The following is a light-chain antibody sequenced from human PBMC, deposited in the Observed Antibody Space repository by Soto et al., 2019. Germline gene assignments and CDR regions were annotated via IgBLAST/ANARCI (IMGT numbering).Light chain of an antibody. CDR1: QSVSSSY. CDR2: GAS. V-gene: IGKV3-20*01. CDR3: QQYGRSPQ. J-gene: IGKJ5*01. Sequence: EIVLTQSPGTLSLSPGERATLSCRASQSVSSSYLAWYQQKPGQAPRLLIYGASSRATGIPDRFSGSGSGTDFTLTISRLEPEDFAVYYCQQYGRSPQIGQGTRLEIK.